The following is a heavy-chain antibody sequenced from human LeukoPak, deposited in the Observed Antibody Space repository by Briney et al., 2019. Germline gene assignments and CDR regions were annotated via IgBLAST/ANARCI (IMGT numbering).Heavy chain of an antibody. Sequence: SQTLSLTCVISGDFVSSNSAAWNWIRQSPSRGLEWLARTYYRSRWYNDYGVSVKSRITINPDTSKNQFSLQLNSVTPEDTAVYYCARSGSGSYDYWGQGILVTVSS. J-gene: IGHJ4*02. D-gene: IGHD3-10*01. CDR3: ARSGSGSYDY. CDR1: GDFVSSNSAA. V-gene: IGHV6-1*01. CDR2: TYYRSRWYN.